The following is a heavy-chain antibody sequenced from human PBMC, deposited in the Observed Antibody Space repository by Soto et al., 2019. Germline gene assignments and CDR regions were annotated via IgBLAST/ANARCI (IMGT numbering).Heavy chain of an antibody. Sequence: QVQLVQSGAEVKKPGTSVKVSCKASGYSFATYAIHWVRQAPGQGLEWMWWINPATGNTEYSDKFQDRVTFTRDTSATTAYMELRGLRSEDTAVYYCARRYKSAGWLEPWGQGTLVTVSS. D-gene: IGHD1-1*01. CDR2: INPATGNT. CDR3: ARRYKSAGWLEP. V-gene: IGHV1-3*01. J-gene: IGHJ5*02. CDR1: GYSFATYA.